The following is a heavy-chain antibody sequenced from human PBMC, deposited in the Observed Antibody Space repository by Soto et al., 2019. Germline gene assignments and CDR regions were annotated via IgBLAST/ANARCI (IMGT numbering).Heavy chain of an antibody. Sequence: YWSWIRQPPGKGLEWMGITYPGDSDTRYSPSFQGQVTISADKSISTAYLQWSSLKASDTAMYYCARLGFKEFDPWGQGTLVTVSS. CDR3: ARLGFKEFDP. CDR1: YW. V-gene: IGHV5-51*01. J-gene: IGHJ5*02. CDR2: TYPGDSDT.